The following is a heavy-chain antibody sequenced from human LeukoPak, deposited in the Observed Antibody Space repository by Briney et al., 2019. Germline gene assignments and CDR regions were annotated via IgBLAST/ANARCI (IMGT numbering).Heavy chain of an antibody. V-gene: IGHV3-48*01. CDR2: ISSSSSTI. D-gene: IGHD2-15*01. Sequence: PRGSLRLSCAASGFTFSSYSMNWVRQAPGKGLEWVSYISSSSSTIYYADSVKGRFTISRDNAKNSLYLQMNSLRAEDTAVYYCARFGGYCSGGSCYSPRENWFDPWGQGTLVTVSS. CDR1: GFTFSSYS. CDR3: ARFGGYCSGGSCYSPRENWFDP. J-gene: IGHJ5*02.